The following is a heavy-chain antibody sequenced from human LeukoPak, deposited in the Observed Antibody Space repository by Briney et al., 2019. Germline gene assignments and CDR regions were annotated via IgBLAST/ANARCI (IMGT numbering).Heavy chain of an antibody. CDR1: GITFSSDT. CDR2: VSDSFNK. CDR3: ARDGLHTAHFDY. Sequence: QPGGSLRLSCAASGITFSSDTMNVLRQAPGKGLEWVSTVSDSFNKHYSDSVKGRFTISRDNAGNSLYLQMNSLRDEDTAVYYCARDGLHTAHFDYGGQGTLVTVSS. J-gene: IGHJ4*02. D-gene: IGHD5-18*01. V-gene: IGHV3-48*02.